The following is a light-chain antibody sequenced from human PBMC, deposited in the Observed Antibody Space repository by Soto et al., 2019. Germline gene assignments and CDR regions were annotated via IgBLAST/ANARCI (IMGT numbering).Light chain of an antibody. CDR3: QQYNNWPKM. J-gene: IGKJ1*01. CDR2: GSS. Sequence: EIVMKQSPVTLSVSPGERATLSCRASQSVSTNLAWYQQKPGQAPRLLMYGSSTRATGLPARFSGSGSGTEFTLTISSLQSEDVAVYYCQQYNNWPKMFGQGTKVDIK. V-gene: IGKV3-15*01. CDR1: QSVSTN.